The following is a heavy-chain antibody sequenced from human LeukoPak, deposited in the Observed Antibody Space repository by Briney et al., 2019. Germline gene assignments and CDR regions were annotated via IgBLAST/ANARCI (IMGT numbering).Heavy chain of an antibody. Sequence: GASVKVSCKASGYTFINYGITWVRQAPGQGLEWMGIINPSGGSTSYAQKFQGRVTMTRGMSTSTVYMELSSLRSEDTAVYYCARATVQLWFEYYYYYVDVWGKGTTVTVSS. CDR3: ARATVQLWFEYYYYYVDV. CDR2: INPSGGST. D-gene: IGHD5-18*01. J-gene: IGHJ6*03. V-gene: IGHV1-46*01. CDR1: GYTFINYG.